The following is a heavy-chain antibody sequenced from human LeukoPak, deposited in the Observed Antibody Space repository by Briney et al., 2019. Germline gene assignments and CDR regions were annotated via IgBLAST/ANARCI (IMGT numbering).Heavy chain of an antibody. CDR3: ARQENVDTAMAPALDY. Sequence: SETLSLTCTVSGGSLSSSSYYWGWVRQPPGRGLEWLGSIYYSGSTYYNPSLKSRVTISVDTSKNQFSLKLSSVTAADTAVYYCARQENVDTAMAPALDYWGQGTLVTVSS. CDR1: GGSLSSSSYY. J-gene: IGHJ4*02. CDR2: IYYSGST. V-gene: IGHV4-39*01. D-gene: IGHD5-18*01.